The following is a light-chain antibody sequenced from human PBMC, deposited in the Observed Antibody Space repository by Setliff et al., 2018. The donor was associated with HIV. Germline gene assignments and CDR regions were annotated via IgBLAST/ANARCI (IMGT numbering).Light chain of an antibody. V-gene: IGLV2-14*01. CDR3: SSYTSSREV. Sequence: LTQPASVSGSPGQSITISCIGTSSDVGGYNYVSWCQQHPGKAPKLMIYDVSKRPSGVSNRFSGSKSGNTASLTISGLQAEDEADYYCSSYTSSREVFGTGTKVTVL. CDR2: DVS. J-gene: IGLJ1*01. CDR1: SSDVGGYNY.